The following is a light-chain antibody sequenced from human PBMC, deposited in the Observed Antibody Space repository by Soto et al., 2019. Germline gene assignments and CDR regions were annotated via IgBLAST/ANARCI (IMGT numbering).Light chain of an antibody. J-gene: IGLJ1*01. CDR3: SSYTSSSTLLDV. CDR2: DVS. CDR1: SSDVGGYNY. Sequence: QSALTQPASVSGSPGQSITISCTGTSSDVGGYNYVSWYQQHPGKAPKLMIYDVSNRPSGVSNRFSGSKSGNTASLPISGLQAEDEADYYCSSYTSSSTLLDVFGTGTKLTVL. V-gene: IGLV2-14*01.